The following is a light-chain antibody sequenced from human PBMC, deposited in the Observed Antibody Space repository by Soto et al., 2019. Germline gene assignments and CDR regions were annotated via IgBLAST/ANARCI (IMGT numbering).Light chain of an antibody. V-gene: IGKV3-20*01. CDR1: QSVASSY. CDR3: QQYGSSSYT. J-gene: IGKJ2*01. CDR2: GAS. Sequence: EIVLTQSPGTLSFSPGEGATLSCRASQSVASSYLAWYQHKPGEAPRLFIYGASNRATGTPDRFSGGGSGTDFTLTISRLEPEDFAVYYCQQYGSSSYTFGQGTKLEIK.